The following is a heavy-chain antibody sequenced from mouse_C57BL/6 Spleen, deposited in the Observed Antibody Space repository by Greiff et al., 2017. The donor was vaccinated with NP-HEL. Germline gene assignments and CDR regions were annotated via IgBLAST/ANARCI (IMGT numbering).Heavy chain of an antibody. D-gene: IGHD2-2*01. V-gene: IGHV1-64*01. CDR2: IHPNSGST. CDR1: GYTFTSYW. J-gene: IGHJ2*01. CDR3: ARWEGYLYYFDY. Sequence: QVQLKQPGAELVKPGASVKLSCKASGYTFTSYWMHWVKQRPGQGLEWIGMIHPNSGSTNYNEKFKSKATLTVDKSSSTAYMQLSSLTSEDSAVYYCARWEGYLYYFDYWGQGTTLTVSS.